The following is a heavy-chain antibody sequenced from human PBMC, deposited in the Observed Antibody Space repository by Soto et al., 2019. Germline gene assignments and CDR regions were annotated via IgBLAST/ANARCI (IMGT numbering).Heavy chain of an antibody. CDR1: GDFTSSPY. CDR2: IYYTGST. Sequence: QVQLQESGPGLVKPSETLSLTCTVSGDFTSSPYWSWIRQPPGKGLEWIGYIYYTGSTKYNPSLKSRVTISRDTSKNQFSLRLISVTAADTAVYYCARDGPPGYWGQGILVTVSS. V-gene: IGHV4-59*11. CDR3: ARDGPPGY. J-gene: IGHJ4*02.